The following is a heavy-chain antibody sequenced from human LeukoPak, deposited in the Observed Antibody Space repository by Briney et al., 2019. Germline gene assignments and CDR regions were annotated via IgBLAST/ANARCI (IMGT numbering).Heavy chain of an antibody. V-gene: IGHV3-72*01. CDR2: TRNKANSYTT. CDR1: GLTFSDHY. D-gene: IGHD2-15*01. Sequence: PGGSLRLSCAASGLTFSDHYMDWVRKASGKGLEWVGRTRNKANSYTTEYAASVKGRFTISRDDSKNSLYLQMNSLKTEDTAVHYCARKGSGGAFDYWGQGTLVTVSS. J-gene: IGHJ4*02. CDR3: ARKGSGGAFDY.